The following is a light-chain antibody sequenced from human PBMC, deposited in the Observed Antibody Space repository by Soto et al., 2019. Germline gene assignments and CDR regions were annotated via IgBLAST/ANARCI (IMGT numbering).Light chain of an antibody. CDR2: AAS. J-gene: IGKJ5*01. Sequence: DIQMTQSPSSVSASVGDRVTITCLASQDISSWLAWFQQRPGRAPNLLIYAASTLQSGVPSRFSGSGSGTDFTLTISSLQPEDCAIYFCQQANSFPITFGQGTRLEIK. V-gene: IGKV1-12*01. CDR1: QDISSW. CDR3: QQANSFPIT.